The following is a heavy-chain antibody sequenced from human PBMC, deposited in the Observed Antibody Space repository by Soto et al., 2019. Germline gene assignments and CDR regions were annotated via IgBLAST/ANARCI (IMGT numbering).Heavy chain of an antibody. Sequence: QVQLVESGGGVVQPGRSLRLSCAASGFTFSSYAMHWVRQAPGKGLEWVAVISYDGSNKYYADSVKGRFTISRDNSKNPLYLKMNSLRAEDTAVYYCASHHRDTYYYDSSGSSDDYWGQGTLVTVSS. J-gene: IGHJ4*02. CDR3: ASHHRDTYYYDSSGSSDDY. V-gene: IGHV3-30-3*01. CDR1: GFTFSSYA. CDR2: ISYDGSNK. D-gene: IGHD3-22*01.